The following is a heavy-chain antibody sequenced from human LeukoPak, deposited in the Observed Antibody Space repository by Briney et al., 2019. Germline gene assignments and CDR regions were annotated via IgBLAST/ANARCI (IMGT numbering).Heavy chain of an antibody. Sequence: GGSLRLSCAASGFTFSSYWMSWVRQAPGKGLEWVANIKQDGSEKYYVDSVKGRFTISRDNAKNSLCLQMNSLRAEDTAVYYCARGPRTSYYYYYGMDVWGQGTTVTVSS. V-gene: IGHV3-7*01. CDR1: GFTFSSYW. CDR3: ARGPRTSYYYYYGMDV. J-gene: IGHJ6*02. CDR2: IKQDGSEK. D-gene: IGHD3/OR15-3a*01.